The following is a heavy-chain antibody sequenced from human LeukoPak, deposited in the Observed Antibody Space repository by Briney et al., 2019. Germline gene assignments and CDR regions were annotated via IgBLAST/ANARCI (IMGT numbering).Heavy chain of an antibody. CDR3: AQKGGTDH. D-gene: IGHD2-15*01. Sequence: GGSLRLSCAASGFTFSNAWMNWVRQAPGKGLEWISYISSSSSAIYYADSVKGRFTISRDNAKNSLYLQMSSLRDEDTAVYYCAQKGGTDHWGQGTLVTVSS. CDR2: ISSSSSAI. V-gene: IGHV3-48*02. CDR1: GFTFSNAW. J-gene: IGHJ4*02.